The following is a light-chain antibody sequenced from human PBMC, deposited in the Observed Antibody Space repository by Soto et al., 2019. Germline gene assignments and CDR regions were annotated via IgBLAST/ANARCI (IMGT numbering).Light chain of an antibody. CDR1: QSVLYSSNNKNY. Sequence: DIVMTQSPDSLAVSLGERATINCKSSQSVLYSSNNKNYLAWYQQKPGQPPKLLIYWASTRESGIPARFSGSGSGTDFTLTINSLQAEDVAIYYCQQYYSTSYTFGQGTKLEIK. J-gene: IGKJ2*01. CDR3: QQYYSTSYT. V-gene: IGKV4-1*01. CDR2: WAS.